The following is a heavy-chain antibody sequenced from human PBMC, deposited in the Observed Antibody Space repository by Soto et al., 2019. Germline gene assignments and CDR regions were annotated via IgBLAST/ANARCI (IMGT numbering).Heavy chain of an antibody. D-gene: IGHD2-8*02. Sequence: SETLSLTCTVSGDSISSSSYYWGWIRQPPGKGLEWIGSFFSTGTTYYNPSLRSRVSISIDTSKNPFSLKLSSVTAADTAVYYCARWGYCTGGSCYRHNWFDPWGHGILVT. CDR1: GDSISSSSYY. CDR3: ARWGYCTGGSCYRHNWFDP. V-gene: IGHV4-39*01. J-gene: IGHJ5*02. CDR2: FFSTGTT.